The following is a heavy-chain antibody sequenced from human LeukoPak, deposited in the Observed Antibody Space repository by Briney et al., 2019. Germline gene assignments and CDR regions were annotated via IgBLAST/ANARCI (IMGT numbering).Heavy chain of an antibody. D-gene: IGHD3-10*01. CDR2: IYYSGST. J-gene: IGHJ5*02. V-gene: IGHV4-61*08. Sequence: SETLSLTCTVSGGSISSGGYYWSWIRQPSGKGLEWIGYIYYSGSTNYNPCLKSRVTISVDTSNNQFSLKLSSVTAADTSVYYCARGGGSGRGNWFDPWGQGTLVTVSS. CDR1: GGSISSGGYY. CDR3: ARGGGSGRGNWFDP.